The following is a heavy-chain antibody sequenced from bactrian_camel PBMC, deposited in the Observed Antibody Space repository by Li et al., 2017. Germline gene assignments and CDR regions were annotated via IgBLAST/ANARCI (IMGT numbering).Heavy chain of an antibody. V-gene: IGHV3S40*01. D-gene: IGHD3*01. CDR1: YTYNEGD. CDR3: AIEGTGGYCSLRALALGY. Sequence: VQLVESGGGSVQAGGSLRLSCGYTYNEGDMAWFRQAPGKEREGVAVIDRDGEQKFADSVKGRFSISKDDAKNIIYLQMNSLKLEDTAMYYCAIEGTGGYCSLRALALGYWGQGTQVTVS. J-gene: IGHJ6*01. CDR2: IDRDGEQ.